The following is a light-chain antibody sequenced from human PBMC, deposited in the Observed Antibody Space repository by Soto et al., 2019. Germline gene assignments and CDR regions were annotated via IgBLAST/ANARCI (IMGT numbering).Light chain of an antibody. J-gene: IGKJ4*01. V-gene: IGKV1-9*01. CDR2: AAS. Sequence: DIQLTQSPSFLSASVGDRVIITCRASQDVDNSLAWYQQKPGKAPKLLMYAASTLQRGVPSRFSGSRSGTEFTLIIYSLQPEDFATYFCQYVKSYPLRFGGGTKVEIK. CDR1: QDVDNS. CDR3: QYVKSYPLR.